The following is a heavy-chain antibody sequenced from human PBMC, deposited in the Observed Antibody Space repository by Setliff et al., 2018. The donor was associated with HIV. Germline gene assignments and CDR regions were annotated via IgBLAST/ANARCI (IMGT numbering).Heavy chain of an antibody. CDR1: GGSINSTSYY. CDR3: ARDGLRHHLETLSGAFDV. Sequence: PSETLSLTCIVSGGSINSTSYYWGWIRQPPGQGLEWIGSISYSGDTFYNTSLKTRITISVDTSKKQFSLEVRSVTAADTAVYYCARDGLRHHLETLSGAFDVWAKGTSVTVSS. CDR2: ISYSGDT. D-gene: IGHD3-10*01. J-gene: IGHJ6*04. V-gene: IGHV4-39*07.